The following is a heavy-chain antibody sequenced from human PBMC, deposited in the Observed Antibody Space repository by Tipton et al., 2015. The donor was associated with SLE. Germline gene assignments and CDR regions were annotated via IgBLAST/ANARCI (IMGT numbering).Heavy chain of an antibody. J-gene: IGHJ4*02. Sequence: TLSLTCAVYGGSFSGYYWSWIRQPPGKGLEWIGEINHSGSTNYNPSLKSRVTISVDTSKNQFSLKLSSVTAADTAVYYCASFSWGFFDYWGQGTLVTVSS. CDR3: ASFSWGFFDY. CDR1: GGSFSGYY. CDR2: INHSGST. D-gene: IGHD7-27*01. V-gene: IGHV4-34*01.